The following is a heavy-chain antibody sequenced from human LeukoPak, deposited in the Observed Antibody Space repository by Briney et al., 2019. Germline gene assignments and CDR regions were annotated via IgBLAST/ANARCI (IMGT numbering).Heavy chain of an antibody. Sequence: GGSLRLSCAASGFTFSSYAMHWVRQAPGKGLEWVAVISYDGINKYYADSVKGRFTISRDNSKNTLYLQMNSLRAEDTAVYYCAKDPVDFWSGYPPFDYWGQGTLVTVSS. CDR3: AKDPVDFWSGYPPFDY. CDR2: ISYDGINK. J-gene: IGHJ4*02. D-gene: IGHD3-3*01. CDR1: GFTFSSYA. V-gene: IGHV3-30*04.